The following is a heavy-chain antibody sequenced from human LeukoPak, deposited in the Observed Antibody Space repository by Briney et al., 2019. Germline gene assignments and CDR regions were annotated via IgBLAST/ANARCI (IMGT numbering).Heavy chain of an antibody. Sequence: GGSLRLSCAASGFTLSSYAMSWVRQAPGKGLEWVSAISGSGGSTYYADSVKGRFTIPRDNSKNTLYLQMNSLRAEDTAVYYCAKSRRDGYNYVYYFDYWGQGTLVTVSS. V-gene: IGHV3-23*01. CDR2: ISGSGGST. CDR1: GFTLSSYA. D-gene: IGHD5-24*01. CDR3: AKSRRDGYNYVYYFDY. J-gene: IGHJ4*02.